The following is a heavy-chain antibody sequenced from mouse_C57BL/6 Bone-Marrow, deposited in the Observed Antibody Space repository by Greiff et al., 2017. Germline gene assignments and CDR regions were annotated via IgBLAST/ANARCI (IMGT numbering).Heavy chain of an antibody. CDR2: FHPYNDDT. V-gene: IGHV1-47*01. CDR3: ARGGSCGGYWFDY. CDR1: GYTFTTYP. J-gene: IGHJ2*01. D-gene: IGHD1-1*02. Sequence: QVQLQQSGAELVKPGASVKMSCKASGYTFTTYPIEWMKQNHGKSLEWIGNFHPYNDDTKYNEKFTGKATLTVAKSSSTVYLELSRITSDASAVFSCARGGSCGGYWFDYWGQGTTLTVSS.